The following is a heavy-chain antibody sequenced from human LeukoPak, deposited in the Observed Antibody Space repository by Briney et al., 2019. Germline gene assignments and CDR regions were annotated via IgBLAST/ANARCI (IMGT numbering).Heavy chain of an antibody. CDR2: IYYSGST. Sequence: SETLSLTCAAAGGSISSYYWSWLREPPGKGLEGIGNIYYSGSTNYNPSLKSRVTISVDTSKNQFSLKLSSVTAADTAVYYCARAPTAMVSYYFDYWGQGTLVTVSS. V-gene: IGHV4-59*13. CDR1: GGSISSYY. CDR3: ARAPTAMVSYYFDY. J-gene: IGHJ4*02. D-gene: IGHD5-18*01.